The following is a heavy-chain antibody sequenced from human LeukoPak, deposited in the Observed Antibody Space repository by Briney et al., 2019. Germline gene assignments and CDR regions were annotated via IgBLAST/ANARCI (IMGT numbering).Heavy chain of an antibody. Sequence: SETLSLTCAVYGGSFSGYYWSWIRQPPGKGLEWIGEINHSGSTNYNPSLKSRVTISVDTSKNQFSLKLSSVTAADTAVYYCASSSAAGLITFDYWGQGTLVTVSS. D-gene: IGHD6-13*01. CDR3: ASSSAAGLITFDY. CDR2: INHSGST. J-gene: IGHJ4*02. CDR1: GGSFSGYY. V-gene: IGHV4-34*01.